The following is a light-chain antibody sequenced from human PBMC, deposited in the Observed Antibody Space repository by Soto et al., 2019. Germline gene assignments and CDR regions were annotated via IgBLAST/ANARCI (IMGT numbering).Light chain of an antibody. V-gene: IGKV1-5*01. Sequence: IQLTQSPSTLSSSVGDRVTLTWRASQSISNWLAWYKQKPGKAPKLLIYDASSLESGVPSRFSGSGSGTEFTLTISSLQPDDFETYYCQQYNSYWGTFGQGTKVDIK. CDR1: QSISNW. CDR3: QQYNSYWGT. J-gene: IGKJ1*01. CDR2: DAS.